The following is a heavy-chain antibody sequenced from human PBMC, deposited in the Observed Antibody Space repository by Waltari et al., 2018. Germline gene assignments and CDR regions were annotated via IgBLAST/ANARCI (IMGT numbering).Heavy chain of an antibody. D-gene: IGHD3-10*01. Sequence: QVQLVQSGAVVKKPGSSVTVSCQASGGTFSSYAISWVRQAPGQGLEWMGGIIPILGMANYAQKFQGRVTITADKSTSTAYMELSSPGSEDTAVYYCARVGSPYWYFDLWGRGTLVTVSS. V-gene: IGHV1-69*10. CDR2: IIPILGMA. CDR1: GGTFSSYA. CDR3: ARVGSPYWYFDL. J-gene: IGHJ2*01.